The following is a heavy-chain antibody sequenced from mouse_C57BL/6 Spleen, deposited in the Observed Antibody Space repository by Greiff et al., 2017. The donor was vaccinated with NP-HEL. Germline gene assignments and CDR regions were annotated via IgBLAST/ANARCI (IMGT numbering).Heavy chain of an antibody. D-gene: IGHD1-1*01. J-gene: IGHJ1*03. CDR1: GFTFSDSG. Sequence: EVQVVESGGGLVKPGGSLKLSCAASGFTFSDSGMHWVRQAPEKGLEWVAYISSGSSTIYYADTVKGRFTISRDNAKNTLFLQMTSLRSEDTAMYYCARPLITTVDFDVWGTGTTVTVSS. CDR3: ARPLITTVDFDV. CDR2: ISSGSSTI. V-gene: IGHV5-17*01.